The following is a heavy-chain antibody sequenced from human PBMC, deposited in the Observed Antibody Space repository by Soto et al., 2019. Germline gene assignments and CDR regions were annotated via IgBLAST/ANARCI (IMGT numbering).Heavy chain of an antibody. J-gene: IGHJ3*02. CDR3: ARSVRQWLANRAFDI. Sequence: ASVKVSCKASGGTFSSYAISWVRQAPGQGLEWMGGIIPIFGTANYAQKFQGRVTITADESTSTAYRELSSLRSEDTAVYYCARSVRQWLANRAFDIWGQGTMVTVSS. CDR2: IIPIFGTA. CDR1: GGTFSSYA. V-gene: IGHV1-69*13. D-gene: IGHD6-19*01.